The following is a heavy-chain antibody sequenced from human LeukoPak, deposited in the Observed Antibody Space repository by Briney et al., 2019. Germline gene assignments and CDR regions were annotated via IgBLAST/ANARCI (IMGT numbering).Heavy chain of an antibody. CDR2: INPRCESS. J-gene: IGHJ5*02. CDR1: GYTFTSYY. D-gene: IGHD3-3*01. V-gene: IGHV1-46*01. CDR3: AREVGYYGFWSGKTWLDA. Sequence: ASVKVSCKASGYTFTSYYMHSVRQAPGQGLEWMGIINPRCESSSYAQKLQDRVTMTRDTSTKTAYMELNCLRSEHTAVYYCAREVGYYGFWSGKTWLDAWGQGTLVTVSS.